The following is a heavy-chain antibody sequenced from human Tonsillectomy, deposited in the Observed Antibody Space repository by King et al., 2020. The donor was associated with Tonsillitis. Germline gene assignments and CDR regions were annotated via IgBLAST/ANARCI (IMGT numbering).Heavy chain of an antibody. J-gene: IGHJ4*02. Sequence: VQLVQSGAEVKMPGASVKVSCKASGYTFTNYDINWVRQATGQGLEWMGWMNPNSGDSGYSQKFQGRVTMTRDASRGTAYMELSSLRSEDTAVYYCAREMGTIFGVVIGPGYWGQGTLVTVSS. CDR3: AREMGTIFGVVIGPGY. D-gene: IGHD3-3*01. CDR2: MNPNSGDS. V-gene: IGHV1-8*01. CDR1: GYTFTNYD.